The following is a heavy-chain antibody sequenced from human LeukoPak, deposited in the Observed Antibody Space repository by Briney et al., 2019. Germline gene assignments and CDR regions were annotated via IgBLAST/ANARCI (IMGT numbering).Heavy chain of an antibody. CDR1: GFIFSSHW. Sequence: PGGSLRLSCAASGFIFSSHWMNWVRQAPGKGLEWVANIKQDGSERYFVDSVKGRFTISRDNAKNSLYLQMNSLRDDDTAVYYCASGCTSGACYAIGTYWGRGTLVTVSS. D-gene: IGHD2-8*01. J-gene: IGHJ4*02. CDR2: IKQDGSER. CDR3: ASGCTSGACYAIGTY. V-gene: IGHV3-7*01.